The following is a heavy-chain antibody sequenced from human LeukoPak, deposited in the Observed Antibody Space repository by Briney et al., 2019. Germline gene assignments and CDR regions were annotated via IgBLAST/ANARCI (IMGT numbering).Heavy chain of an antibody. Sequence: SETLSLTCTVSGGSISSYYWSWIRQPPGKGLEWIGYIYYSGSTNYNPSLKSRVTISVDTSKNQFSLKLSSVTAADTAVYYCVRGGDTFDYWGQGTLVTVSS. CDR2: IYYSGST. CDR1: GGSISSYY. J-gene: IGHJ4*02. V-gene: IGHV4-59*01. D-gene: IGHD4-17*01. CDR3: VRGGDTFDY.